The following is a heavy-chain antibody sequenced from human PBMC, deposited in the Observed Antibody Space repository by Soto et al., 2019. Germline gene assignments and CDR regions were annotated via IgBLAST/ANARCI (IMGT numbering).Heavy chain of an antibody. D-gene: IGHD3-10*01. V-gene: IGHV3-30*03. Sequence: QVQLVESGGGVVQPGGSLRLSCAASGFTFSNYGMHWVRQAPGKGLEWVAVISYDGSNKYYADSVKGRFTISRDNSKNTLYLQMNSLTTEDTSVYYCARDWVWFGAHQINYWCQGTLVTVSS. CDR2: ISYDGSNK. CDR1: GFTFSNYG. J-gene: IGHJ4*02. CDR3: ARDWVWFGAHQINY.